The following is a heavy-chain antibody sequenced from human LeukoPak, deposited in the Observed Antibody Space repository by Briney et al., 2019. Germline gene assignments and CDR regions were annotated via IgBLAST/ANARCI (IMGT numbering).Heavy chain of an antibody. CDR1: GFTFRSHG. CDR3: ARSNTVISNYYYGMDV. CDR2: IWYDGSKK. Sequence: PGGSLRLSCAASGFTFRSHGMQWVRQAPGKGLEWVAVIWYDGSKKYYADSVKGRFTISRDNSKNTLDLQMSSLRAEDTAEYYCARSNTVISNYYYGMDVWGQGTTVTASS. J-gene: IGHJ6*02. V-gene: IGHV3-33*01. D-gene: IGHD2/OR15-2a*01.